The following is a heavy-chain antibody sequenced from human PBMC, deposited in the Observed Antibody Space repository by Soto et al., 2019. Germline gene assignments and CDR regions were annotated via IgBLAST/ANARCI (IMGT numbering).Heavy chain of an antibody. CDR1: GFAFSSHA. J-gene: IGHJ6*02. CDR3: ARESTYYYGSGSYYLYYGMDV. D-gene: IGHD3-10*01. CDR2: ISVTGSGT. Sequence: GGSLRLSCAASGFAFSSHAMSWVRQAPGKGLEWVSTISVTGSGTYYADSVKGRFTISRDNSKNTLYLQMNSLRAEDTAVYYCARESTYYYGSGSYYLYYGMDVWGQGTTVTVSS. V-gene: IGHV3-23*01.